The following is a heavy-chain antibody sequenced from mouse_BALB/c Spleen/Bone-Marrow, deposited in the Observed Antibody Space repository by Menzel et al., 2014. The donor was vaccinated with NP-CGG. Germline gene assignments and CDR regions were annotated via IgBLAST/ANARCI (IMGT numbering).Heavy chain of an antibody. J-gene: IGHJ3*01. CDR1: GYTFTTYP. CDR3: ARGGGFAY. Sequence: VQLQQSGAELVKPGASVKMSCKAFGYTFTTYPIEWMKQNHGKSLEWIGNFHPYNDDTNYNEKFRGKAKLTVERSSGTVYLGLTELQFDALAVYCWARGGGFAYWGQGTLVTVSA. V-gene: IGHV1-47*01. CDR2: FHPYNDDT.